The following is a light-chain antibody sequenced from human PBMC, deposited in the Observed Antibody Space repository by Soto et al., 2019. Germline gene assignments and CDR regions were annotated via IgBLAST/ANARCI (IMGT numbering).Light chain of an antibody. CDR2: EVS. Sequence: QSALTQPASVSGSPGQSITISCTGTSSDVGGYNYVSWYQQHPGKAPKLMIYEVSNRPSGVSNRFSGSKSGNTASLTISGLQAEDEADYYCSLYTSRSNRVVCGGGTKLTVL. CDR3: SLYTSRSNRVV. V-gene: IGLV2-14*01. J-gene: IGLJ2*01. CDR1: SSDVGGYNY.